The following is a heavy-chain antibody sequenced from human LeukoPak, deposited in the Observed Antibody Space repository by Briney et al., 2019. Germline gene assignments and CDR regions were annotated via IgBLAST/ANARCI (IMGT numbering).Heavy chain of an antibody. J-gene: IGHJ4*02. CDR2: SDPNTGDT. V-gene: IGHV1-2*02. D-gene: IGHD3-22*01. CDR1: GYTFTGYY. Sequence: GASVKVSCKVSGYTFTGYYMHWVRQAPGQGFEWIGWSDPNTGDTKYEHFQGRVTMTRDTSITTAYMELTRLRSDDTAVYYCARGNYYDNNGYSPELRYWGQGTLVTVSS. CDR3: ARGNYYDNNGYSPELRY.